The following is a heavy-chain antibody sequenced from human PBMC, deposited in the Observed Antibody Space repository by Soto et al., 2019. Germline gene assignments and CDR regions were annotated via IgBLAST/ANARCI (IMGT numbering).Heavy chain of an antibody. CDR1: GYTFTSYG. V-gene: IGHV1-18*04. CDR2: ISAYNGNT. D-gene: IGHD6-19*01. CDR3: ARDDLYSSGWYSYYYYGMDV. J-gene: IGHJ6*02. Sequence: ASVKVSCKASGYTFTSYGISWVRRAPGQGLEWMGWISAYNGNTNYAQKLQGRVTMTTDTSTSTAYMELRSLRSDDTAVYYCARDDLYSSGWYSYYYYGMDVWGQGTTVTVSS.